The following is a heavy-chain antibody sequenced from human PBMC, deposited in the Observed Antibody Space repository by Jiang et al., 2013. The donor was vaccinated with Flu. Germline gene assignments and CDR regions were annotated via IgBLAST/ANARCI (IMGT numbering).Heavy chain of an antibody. CDR3: ARPTYYYDASGYFQSWYFDY. CDR1: GYSFTNYW. CDR2: IYPGDSET. D-gene: IGHD3-22*01. Sequence: GAEVKKPGESLKISCKGSGYSFTNYWIGWVRQMPGKGLEWMGIIYPGDSETRYSPSFQGQVIISADKSINTAYLQWSSLKASDSAMYYCARPTYYYDASGYFQSWYFDY. V-gene: IGHV5-51*01. J-gene: IGHJ4*01.